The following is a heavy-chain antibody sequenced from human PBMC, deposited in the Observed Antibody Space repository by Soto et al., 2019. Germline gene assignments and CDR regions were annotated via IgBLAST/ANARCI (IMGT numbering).Heavy chain of an antibody. CDR2: ITSDGSTR. V-gene: IGHV3-48*04. D-gene: IGHD3-10*01. CDR3: TRDRGYPDSFDL. Sequence: GGSLRVSWAVSGFTFSSFGMNWVRQAPGKGLEWISYITSDGSTRHYTDFVKGRFTISRDNAKNKLYLQMNSLRVEDTAVYYCTRDRGYPDSFDLWGQGTMVTVSS. CDR1: GFTFSSFG. J-gene: IGHJ3*01.